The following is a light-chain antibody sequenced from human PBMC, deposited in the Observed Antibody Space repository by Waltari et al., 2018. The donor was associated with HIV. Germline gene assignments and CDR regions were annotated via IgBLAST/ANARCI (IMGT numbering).Light chain of an antibody. CDR3: ESWDDRLNGPV. CDR1: SSDVGGYNY. J-gene: IGLJ2*01. CDR2: DIS. Sequence: QSALTQPRSVSGSPGQSVTISCTGTSSDVGGYNYVSWYQQHPGKAPKLMIYDISKRPSGVPDRFSGSKSGNTASLTISGLYSEDEADYYCESWDDRLNGPVFGGGTKLTVL. V-gene: IGLV2-11*01.